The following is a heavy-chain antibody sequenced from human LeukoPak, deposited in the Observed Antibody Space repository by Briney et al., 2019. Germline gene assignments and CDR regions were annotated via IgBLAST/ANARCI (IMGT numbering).Heavy chain of an antibody. Sequence: SETLSLTCTVSGGSISSGGFYWSWIRQHPGKGLEWIGYIYYSGSTYYNPSLKSRVTISVDTSKNQFSLRLSSVTAADTAVYYCARDYYGSGSPKTNYGMDVWGQGTTVTVSS. CDR2: IYYSGST. D-gene: IGHD3-10*01. CDR1: GGSISSGGFY. V-gene: IGHV4-31*03. CDR3: ARDYYGSGSPKTNYGMDV. J-gene: IGHJ6*02.